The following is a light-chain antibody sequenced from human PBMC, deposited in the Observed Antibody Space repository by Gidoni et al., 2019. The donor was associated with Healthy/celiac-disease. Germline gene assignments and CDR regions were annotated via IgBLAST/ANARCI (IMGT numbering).Light chain of an antibody. CDR3: QQYNSYPWT. Sequence: DIQMTQSPSTLSASVGDRVTIPCRASQSISSWLAWYQQKPGEAPKLLIYKASSLESGVPSRFSGSVSGTEFTLTISSLHPDDFATYYCQQYNSYPWTFGQGTKVEIK. CDR1: QSISSW. V-gene: IGKV1-5*03. J-gene: IGKJ1*01. CDR2: KAS.